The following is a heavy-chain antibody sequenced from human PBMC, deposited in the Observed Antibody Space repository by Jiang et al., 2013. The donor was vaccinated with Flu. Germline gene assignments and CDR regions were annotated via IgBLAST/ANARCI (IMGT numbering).Heavy chain of an antibody. V-gene: IGHV1-69*01. CDR3: ASCYDQSGYYYGMDV. Sequence: SSVKVSCKASGGTFSSYAISWVRQAPGQGLEWMGGIIPIFGTANYAQKFQGRVTITADESTSTAYMELSSLRSEDTAVYYCASCYDQSGYYYGMDVWGQGTTVTVSS. CDR2: IIPIFGTA. J-gene: IGHJ6*02. CDR1: GGTFSSYA. D-gene: IGHD3-16*01.